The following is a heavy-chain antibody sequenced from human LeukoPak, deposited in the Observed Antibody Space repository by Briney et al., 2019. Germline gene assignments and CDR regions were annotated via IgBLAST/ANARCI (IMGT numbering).Heavy chain of an antibody. Sequence: ASVTVSCKASGYIFTDYYLHWVRQAPGQGLEWMGWISPRSGLTNYAKRFQDRVTMTADTSVSTAYMQLTRLTSDDSAVYYCARDIVVVPAVEAEDCWGQGTLVTVTS. CDR1: GYIFTDYY. J-gene: IGHJ4*02. CDR3: ARDIVVVPAVEAEDC. CDR2: ISPRSGLT. D-gene: IGHD2-21*01. V-gene: IGHV1-2*02.